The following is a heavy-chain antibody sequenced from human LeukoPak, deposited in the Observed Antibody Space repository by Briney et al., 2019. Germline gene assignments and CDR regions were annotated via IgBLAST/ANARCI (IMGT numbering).Heavy chain of an antibody. V-gene: IGHV7-4-1*02. D-gene: IGHD6-13*01. CDR2: INTNTGNP. Sequence: GASVKVSCKASGYTFTSYAMNWVRQAPGQGLEWMGWINTNTGNPTYAQGFAGRFVFSLDTSVSTAYLQISSLKAEDTAVYYCASPLGGSSWPKLPGYWGQGTLVTVSS. CDR3: ASPLGGSSWPKLPGY. CDR1: GYTFTSYA. J-gene: IGHJ4*02.